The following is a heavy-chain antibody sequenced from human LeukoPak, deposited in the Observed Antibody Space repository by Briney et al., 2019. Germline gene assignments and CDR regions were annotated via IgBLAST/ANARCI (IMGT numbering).Heavy chain of an antibody. Sequence: SETLSLTCTVSGGSINYYYWSWIRQPPGKGLEWIGYIYYSGSSNYNPSLKSRVTISIDTSKNQFSLELSSVTAADTAVYYCARGGSRYYFDYWGQGTLVTVSS. D-gene: IGHD3-16*01. CDR3: ARGGSRYYFDY. CDR2: IYYSGSS. CDR1: GGSINYYY. J-gene: IGHJ4*02. V-gene: IGHV4-59*01.